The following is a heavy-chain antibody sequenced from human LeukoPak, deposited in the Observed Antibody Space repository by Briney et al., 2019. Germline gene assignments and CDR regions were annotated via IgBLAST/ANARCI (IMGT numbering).Heavy chain of an antibody. V-gene: IGHV4-59*01. Sequence: SETLSLTCTVSGGSISSYYWSWIRQPPGKGLEWIGYIYYSGSTNYNPSLKSRVTISVDTSKNQFSLKLSSVTAADTAVNYCARGPSRYYYGMDVWGQGTTVTVSS. CDR3: ARGPSRYYYGMDV. CDR2: IYYSGST. CDR1: GGSISSYY. J-gene: IGHJ6*02.